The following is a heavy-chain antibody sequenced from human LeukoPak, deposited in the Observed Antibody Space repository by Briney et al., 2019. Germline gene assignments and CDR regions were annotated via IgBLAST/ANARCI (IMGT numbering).Heavy chain of an antibody. D-gene: IGHD6-6*01. Sequence: SETLSLTCAVYGGSFSGYYWSWIRQPPGKGLEWIGEINHSGSTNYNPSLKSRVTISVDTSKNQFSLKLSSVTAADTAVYYCARRGDXSSSRRYYYYXXMXVWGKGTXXTXXS. CDR1: GGSFSGYY. CDR2: INHSGST. J-gene: IGHJ6*03. V-gene: IGHV4-34*01. CDR3: ARRGDXSSSRRYYYYXXMXV.